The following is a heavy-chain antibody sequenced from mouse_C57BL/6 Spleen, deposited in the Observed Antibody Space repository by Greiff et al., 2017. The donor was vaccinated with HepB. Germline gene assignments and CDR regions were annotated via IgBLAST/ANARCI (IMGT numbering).Heavy chain of an antibody. CDR2: INPYNGGT. D-gene: IGHD2-4*01. J-gene: IGHJ2*01. CDR3: ARGYYDYDNYFDY. CDR1: GYTFTDYY. Sequence: EVQLQQSGPVLVKPGASVKMSCKASGYTFTDYYMNWVKQSHGKSLEWIGVINPYNGGTSYNQKFKGKATLTVDKSSSTAYMELNSLTSEDSAVYYCARGYYDYDNYFDYWDQGTTLTVSS. V-gene: IGHV1-19*01.